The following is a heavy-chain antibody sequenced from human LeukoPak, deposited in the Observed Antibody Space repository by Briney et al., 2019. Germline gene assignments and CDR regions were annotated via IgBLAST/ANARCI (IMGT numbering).Heavy chain of an antibody. J-gene: IGHJ4*02. CDR3: ARVFFPSYYGSGSPLDY. Sequence: TSSETLSLTCAVYGGSFSGYYWSWIRQPPGKGLEWIGEINHSGSTNYNPSLKSRVTISVDTSKNQFSLKLSSVTAADTAVYYCARVFFPSYYGSGSPLDYWGQGTLVTVSS. CDR2: INHSGST. D-gene: IGHD3-10*01. CDR1: GGSFSGYY. V-gene: IGHV4-34*01.